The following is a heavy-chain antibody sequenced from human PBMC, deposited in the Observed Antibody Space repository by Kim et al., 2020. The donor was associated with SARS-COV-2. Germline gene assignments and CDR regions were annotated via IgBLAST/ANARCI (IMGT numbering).Heavy chain of an antibody. CDR1: GGSFSGYY. J-gene: IGHJ4*02. Sequence: SETLSLTCAVYGGSFSGYYWSWIRQPPGKGLEWIGEINHSGSTNYNPSLKSRVTISVDTSKNQFSLKLSSVTAADTAVYYCARATVRYEVDYWGQGTLVTVSS. D-gene: IGHD4-17*01. CDR2: INHSGST. CDR3: ARATVRYEVDY. V-gene: IGHV4-34*01.